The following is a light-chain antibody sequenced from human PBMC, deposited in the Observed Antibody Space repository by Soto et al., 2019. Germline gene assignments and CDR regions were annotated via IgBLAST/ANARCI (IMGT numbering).Light chain of an antibody. J-gene: IGKJ4*01. CDR1: QSVSSY. V-gene: IGKV3-11*01. Sequence: EIVLTQSPATQSLSPGERATLSCRASQSVSSYLAWYQQKPGQAPRLLIYDASNRATGIPARFSGSGSGTDFTLTISSLAPADFAVYYCQQRSNWPLTFGGGTKVEIK. CDR2: DAS. CDR3: QQRSNWPLT.